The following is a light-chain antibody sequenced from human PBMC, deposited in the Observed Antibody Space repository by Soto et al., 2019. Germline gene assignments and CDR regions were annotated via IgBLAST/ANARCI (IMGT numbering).Light chain of an antibody. CDR2: TAS. J-gene: IGKJ1*01. V-gene: IGKV1-39*01. Sequence: DIQMTQSPSSLSASVGDRVTITCRASQSISTYLNWCQQKPGKPPKLLIYTASNFQSGVPSRFSGSGSGTDFTLTISSLQPEDSATYYCQQSYSTPPTFGQGTKVEIK. CDR3: QQSYSTPPT. CDR1: QSISTY.